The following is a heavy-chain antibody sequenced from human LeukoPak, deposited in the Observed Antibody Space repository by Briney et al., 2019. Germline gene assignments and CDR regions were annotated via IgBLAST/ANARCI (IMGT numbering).Heavy chain of an antibody. CDR3: ARAPYYSDSSVFDY. D-gene: IGHD3-22*01. CDR1: GFTFSSYS. CDR2: ISSSSSYI. J-gene: IGHJ4*02. V-gene: IGHV3-21*01. Sequence: GGSLRLSCAASGFTFSSYSMNWVRQAPGKGLEWVSSISSSSSYIYYADSVKGRFTIYRDNAKNSLYLQMNSLRAEDTAVYYCARAPYYSDSSVFDYWGQGTLVTVSS.